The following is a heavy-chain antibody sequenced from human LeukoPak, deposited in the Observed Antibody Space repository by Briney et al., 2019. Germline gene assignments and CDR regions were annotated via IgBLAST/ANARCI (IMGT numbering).Heavy chain of an antibody. Sequence: GGSLRLSCAASGFTSSNAWMSWVRQAPGKGLEWVGRIKSKSDGGTIDYGAPVKGRFTISRDDSKNTLYLQMSSLKTEDTAVYYCTTDLGIPSGGDFDCWGQGTLVTVSS. CDR2: IKSKSDGGTI. J-gene: IGHJ4*02. D-gene: IGHD6-13*01. V-gene: IGHV3-15*01. CDR3: TTDLGIPSGGDFDC. CDR1: GFTSSNAW.